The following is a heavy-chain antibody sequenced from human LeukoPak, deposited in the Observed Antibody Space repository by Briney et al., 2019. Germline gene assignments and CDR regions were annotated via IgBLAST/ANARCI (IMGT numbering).Heavy chain of an antibody. CDR3: ARDFQLVPSPLDY. J-gene: IGHJ4*02. CDR2: ISYDGSNK. Sequence: GGSLRLSCAASGFTFSSYGMHWVRQAPGKGLEWVAVISYDGSNKYYADSVKGRFTISRDNSKNTLYLQMNSLRAEDTAVYYCARDFQLVPSPLDYWGQGTLVTVSS. CDR1: GFTFSSYG. D-gene: IGHD6-13*01. V-gene: IGHV3-30*03.